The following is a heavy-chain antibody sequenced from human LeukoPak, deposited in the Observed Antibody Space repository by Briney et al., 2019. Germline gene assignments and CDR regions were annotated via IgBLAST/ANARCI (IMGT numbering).Heavy chain of an antibody. CDR1: GFTFSSYA. J-gene: IGHJ3*02. CDR3: AKDRYSSSWLDAFDI. Sequence: SGGSLRLSCAASGFTFSSYAMSWVRQAPGKGLEWVSAISGSGGSTYYADSVKGRFTIPRDNSKNTLYLQMNSLRAEDTAVYYCAKDRYSSSWLDAFDIWGQGTMVTVSS. V-gene: IGHV3-23*01. CDR2: ISGSGGST. D-gene: IGHD6-13*01.